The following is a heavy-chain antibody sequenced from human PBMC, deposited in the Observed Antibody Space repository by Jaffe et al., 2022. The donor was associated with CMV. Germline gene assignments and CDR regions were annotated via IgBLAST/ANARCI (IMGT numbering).Heavy chain of an antibody. CDR2: IYSGGST. J-gene: IGHJ3*02. D-gene: IGHD4-17*01. V-gene: IGHV3-66*01. CDR3: ASSDYGDFQHAFDI. Sequence: EVQLVESGGGLVQPGGSLRLSCAASGFTVSSNYMSWVRQAPGKGLEWVSVIYSGGSTYYADSVKGRFTISRDNSKNTLYLQMNSLRAEDTAVYYCASSDYGDFQHAFDIWGQGTMVTVSS. CDR1: GFTVSSNY.